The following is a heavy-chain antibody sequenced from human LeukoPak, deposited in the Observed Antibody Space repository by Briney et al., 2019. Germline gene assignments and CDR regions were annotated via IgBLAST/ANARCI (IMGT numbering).Heavy chain of an antibody. V-gene: IGHV3-23*01. Sequence: LSLTCTVSGGSISSGDYYWSWIRQPPGKGLEWVSAISGSGGSTYYADSVKGRFTISRDNSKNTLYLQMNSLRAEDTAVYYCAKGEDYDFWSGFHEGAFDIWGQGTMVTVSS. CDR2: ISGSGGST. CDR3: AKGEDYDFWSGFHEGAFDI. CDR1: GGSISSGDYY. J-gene: IGHJ3*02. D-gene: IGHD3-3*01.